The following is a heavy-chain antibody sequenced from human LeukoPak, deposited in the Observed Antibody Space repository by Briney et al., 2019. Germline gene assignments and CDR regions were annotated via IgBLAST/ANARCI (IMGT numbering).Heavy chain of an antibody. J-gene: IGHJ4*02. Sequence: GGSLRLSCAASGFTFSSYAMSWVRQAPGKGLEWVSAISGSGGSTYYADSVKGRFTISRDNSKNTLYLQMNSLRAEDTAVYYCAKVGGGSRKQQLPHFDYWGQGTLVTVSS. D-gene: IGHD6-13*01. CDR2: ISGSGGST. V-gene: IGHV3-23*01. CDR1: GFTFSSYA. CDR3: AKVGGGSRKQQLPHFDY.